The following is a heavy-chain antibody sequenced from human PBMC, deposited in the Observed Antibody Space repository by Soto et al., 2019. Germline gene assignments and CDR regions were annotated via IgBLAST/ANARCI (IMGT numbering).Heavy chain of an antibody. CDR2: INAGNGNT. CDR1: GYTFTSCA. V-gene: IGHV1-3*05. D-gene: IGHD1-7*01. J-gene: IGHJ6*02. CDR3: ESNHLGTTPYAMAD. Sequence: QVQLVQSGAEEKKPGASVKVSCKASGYTFTSCAMHWVRQAPGQRLEWMGWINAGNGNTKNTQKVQGGANTTRDTSASSACLELSSLRSDDTAVYYCESNHLGTTPYAMADRGQGTPVTVSS.